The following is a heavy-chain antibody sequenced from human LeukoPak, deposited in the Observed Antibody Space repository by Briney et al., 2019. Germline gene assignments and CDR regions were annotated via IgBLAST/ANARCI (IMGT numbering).Heavy chain of an antibody. CDR2: VNPNSGNT. V-gene: IGHV1-8*03. J-gene: IGHJ5*02. CDR1: GYTFTSYD. Sequence: ASVKVSCKASGYTFTSYDINWVRQATGQGLEWMGWVNPNSGNTGYAQKFQGRVTITRNTSISTAYMELSSLRSEDTAVYYCARGPRLFGVVPRGWFDPWGQGTLVTVSS. D-gene: IGHD3-3*01. CDR3: ARGPRLFGVVPRGWFDP.